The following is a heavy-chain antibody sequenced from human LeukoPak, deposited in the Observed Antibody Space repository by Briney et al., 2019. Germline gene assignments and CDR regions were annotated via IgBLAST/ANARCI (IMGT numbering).Heavy chain of an antibody. Sequence: ASVKVSCKASGGTFSSYAISWVRQAPGQGLEWMGGIIPIFGTANYAQKFQGRVTITTDESTSTAYMELSSLRSEDTAVYYCARVFRFGDPLDVWGQGTTVTVSS. D-gene: IGHD3-10*01. CDR3: ARVFRFGDPLDV. J-gene: IGHJ6*02. CDR2: IIPIFGTA. V-gene: IGHV1-69*05. CDR1: GGTFSSYA.